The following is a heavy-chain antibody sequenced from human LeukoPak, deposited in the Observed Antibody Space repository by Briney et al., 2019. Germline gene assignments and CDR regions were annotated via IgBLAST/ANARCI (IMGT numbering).Heavy chain of an antibody. CDR1: GGTFSSYA. V-gene: IGHV1-69*04. Sequence: ASVKVSCKASGGTFSSYAISWVRQAPGQGLEWMGRIIPILGIANYAQKFQGRVTITADKSTSTAYMELSSLRSEDTAVYYCARAGYCSSTSCYDPYYYYGMDVWGQGTTVTVSS. D-gene: IGHD2-2*01. CDR3: ARAGYCSSTSCYDPYYYYGMDV. J-gene: IGHJ6*02. CDR2: IIPILGIA.